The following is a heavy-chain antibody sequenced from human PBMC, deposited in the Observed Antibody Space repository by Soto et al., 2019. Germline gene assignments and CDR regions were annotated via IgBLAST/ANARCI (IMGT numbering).Heavy chain of an antibody. CDR2: ISAYNGNT. Sequence: ASVKVSCTASGYTFTSYGISWVRQAPGQGLEWMGWISAYNGNTNYAQKLQGRVTMTTDTSTSTAYMELRSLRSDDTAVYYCARASSSSWARYFDYWGQGTLVTVSS. J-gene: IGHJ4*02. D-gene: IGHD6-13*01. CDR3: ARASSSSWARYFDY. V-gene: IGHV1-18*01. CDR1: GYTFTSYG.